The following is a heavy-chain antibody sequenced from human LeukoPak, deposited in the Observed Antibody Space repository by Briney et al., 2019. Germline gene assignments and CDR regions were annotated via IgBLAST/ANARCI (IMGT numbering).Heavy chain of an antibody. CDR1: GFTVSSNY. D-gene: IGHD3-22*01. V-gene: IGHV3-53*01. J-gene: IGHJ4*02. CDR3: AKSSSGYFGCY. CDR2: IYSGGST. Sequence: GSLRLSCAASGFTVSSNYMSWVRQAPGKGLEWVSVIYSGGSTYYADSVKGRFTISRDNSKNTLYLQMNSLRAEDTAVYYCAKSSSGYFGCYWGQGTLVTVSS.